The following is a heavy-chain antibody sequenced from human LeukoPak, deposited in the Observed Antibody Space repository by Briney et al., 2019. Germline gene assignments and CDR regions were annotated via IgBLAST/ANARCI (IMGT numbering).Heavy chain of an antibody. V-gene: IGHV3-23*01. CDR2: ISGSDGTT. D-gene: IGHD3-3*02. J-gene: IGHJ4*02. Sequence: PGGSLRLSCAASGFTFSSYAMSWVRQAPGKGVEWVSAISGSDGTTYCADSVKARFTISRDNSKNTLYLQMNSLRAEDTAIYYCASHFWNYYRIDYWGQGILVTVSS. CDR1: GFTFSSYA. CDR3: ASHFWNYYRIDY.